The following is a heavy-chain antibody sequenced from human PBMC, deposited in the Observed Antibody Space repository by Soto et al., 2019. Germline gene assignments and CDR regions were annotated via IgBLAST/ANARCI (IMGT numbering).Heavy chain of an antibody. CDR1: GFSLSTYGVG. D-gene: IGHD3-10*01. CDR3: AHRPGFSMAFDS. CDR2: ICWGDDT. J-gene: IGHJ4*02. V-gene: IGHV2-5*02. Sequence: QITLKESGPTLVKPTQTLTLTCNFSGFSLSTYGVGVGWIRQPPGKALEWLALICWGDDTRFSPSLNSRLAITKATSKSQVVLTMTHMDPVDTATYYCAHRPGFSMAFDSWGPGSLVTVSS.